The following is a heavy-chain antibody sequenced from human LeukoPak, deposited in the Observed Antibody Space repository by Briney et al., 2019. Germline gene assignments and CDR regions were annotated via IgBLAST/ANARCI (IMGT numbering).Heavy chain of an antibody. Sequence: GESLKISCKGSGYSFTSYWIGWVRQMPGKGLEWMGLIYPGDSDTRYSPSFQGQVTISADKSISTAYLQWSSLKASDTAMYYCARQKGLGGYSGYEPFDYWGQGTLVTVSS. D-gene: IGHD5-12*01. CDR3: ARQKGLGGYSGYEPFDY. J-gene: IGHJ4*02. V-gene: IGHV5-51*01. CDR1: GYSFTSYW. CDR2: IYPGDSDT.